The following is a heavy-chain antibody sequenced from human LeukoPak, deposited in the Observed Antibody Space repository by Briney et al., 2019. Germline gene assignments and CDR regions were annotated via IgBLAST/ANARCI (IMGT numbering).Heavy chain of an antibody. D-gene: IGHD4-17*01. J-gene: IGHJ4*02. Sequence: TSETLSLTCTVSGGSISSSSYYWGWIRQPPGKGLEWIGSIYYSGSTYYNPSLKSRVTISVDTSKNQFSLKLSSVTAADTAVYYCARTLGDYGDYPPRYFDCWGQGTLVTVSS. CDR2: IYYSGST. CDR3: ARTLGDYGDYPPRYFDC. V-gene: IGHV4-39*07. CDR1: GGSISSSSYY.